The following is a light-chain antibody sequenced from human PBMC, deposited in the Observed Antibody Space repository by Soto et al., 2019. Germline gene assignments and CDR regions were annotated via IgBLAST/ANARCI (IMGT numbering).Light chain of an antibody. V-gene: IGKV3-11*01. CDR3: QQGTNWPPT. CDR1: QSATTY. CDR2: DAS. Sequence: EVVLTQSPATLSLYPGESATLSCRASQSATTYLAWYQHKPGQAPRLLIYDASSRATGIPARFSGSGSGTDFTLTISSLEPEDFAIYYCQQGTNWPPTFGGGTKVDIK. J-gene: IGKJ4*01.